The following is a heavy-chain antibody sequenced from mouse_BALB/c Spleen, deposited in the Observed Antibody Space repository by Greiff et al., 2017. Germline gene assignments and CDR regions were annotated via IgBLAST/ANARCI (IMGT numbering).Heavy chain of an antibody. J-gene: IGHJ3*01. CDR2: INPGSGGT. Sequence: VQLQQSGAELVRPGTSVKVSCKASGYAFTNYLIEWVKQRPGQGLEWIGVINPGSGGTNSNEKFKGTATLTADKSSSTAYMQLCSLTSDDSAVDFCARPHPGEEGFAYWGQGTLVTVSA. D-gene: IGHD2-13*01. V-gene: IGHV1-54*01. CDR3: ARPHPGEEGFAY. CDR1: GYAFTNYL.